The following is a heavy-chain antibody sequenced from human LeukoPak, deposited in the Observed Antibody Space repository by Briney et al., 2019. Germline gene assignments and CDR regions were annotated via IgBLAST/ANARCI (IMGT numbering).Heavy chain of an antibody. V-gene: IGHV1-2*02. CDR1: GYSFIGFF. CDR3: ARDAGDNWFDP. CDR2: VCPITGDA. J-gene: IGHJ5*02. D-gene: IGHD3-10*01. Sequence: ASVKVSCKTAGYSFIGFFIHWVRQAPGQGLDWMGSVCPITGDANLAQRFQGRVTMARDTSITTVYMELSSLTSDDTAVYYCARDAGDNWFDPWGQGTLVTVSS.